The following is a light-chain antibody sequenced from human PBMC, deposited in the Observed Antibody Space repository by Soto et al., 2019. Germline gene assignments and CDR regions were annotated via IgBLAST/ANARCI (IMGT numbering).Light chain of an antibody. Sequence: DIQMTQSPSSLSASVGARVTITCRASQSISSYLNRYQQKPGQAPKLLIYAASSLQSGVPSRFSGSGSGTDFTLTISSLQPEDFATYYCQQSYSTLITFGQGTRLEI. CDR1: QSISSY. CDR2: AAS. CDR3: QQSYSTLIT. V-gene: IGKV1-39*01. J-gene: IGKJ5*01.